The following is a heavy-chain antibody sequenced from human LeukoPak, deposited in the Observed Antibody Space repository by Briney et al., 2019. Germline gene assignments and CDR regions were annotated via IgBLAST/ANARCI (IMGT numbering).Heavy chain of an antibody. V-gene: IGHV3-23*01. J-gene: IGHJ4*02. CDR2: ISGSGGST. CDR3: AKEESNTATAKKYFDY. Sequence: GGSLRLSCAASGFTFSIYPMRWVRQAPGKGLERVSGISGSGGSTYYADSVKGRFTISRDNSKHTLYLQVNSLRADDAAVYYCAKEESNTATAKKYFDYWGQGTLVTVSS. D-gene: IGHD5-18*01. CDR1: GFTFSIYP.